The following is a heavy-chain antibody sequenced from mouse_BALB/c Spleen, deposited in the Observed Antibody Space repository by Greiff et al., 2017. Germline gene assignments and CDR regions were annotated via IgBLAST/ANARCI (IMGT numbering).Heavy chain of an antibody. D-gene: IGHD2-4*01. CDR1: GFTFSSFG. J-gene: IGHJ3*01. V-gene: IGHV5-17*02. Sequence: EVNVVESGGGLVQPGGSRKLSCAASGFTFSSFGMHWVRQAPEKGLEWVAYISSGSSTIYYADTVKGRFTISRDNPKNTLFLQMTSLRSEDTAMYYCARFPYDYDGAWFAYWGQGTLVTVSA. CDR3: ARFPYDYDGAWFAY. CDR2: ISSGSSTI.